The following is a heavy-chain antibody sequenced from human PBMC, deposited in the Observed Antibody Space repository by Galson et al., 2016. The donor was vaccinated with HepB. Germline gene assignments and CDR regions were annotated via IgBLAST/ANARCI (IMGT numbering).Heavy chain of an antibody. D-gene: IGHD2-21*02. CDR2: INPSDGSA. V-gene: IGHV1-46*01. Sequence: SVKVSCKASGYTFTHSYIHWVRQAPGQGLEWMGIINPSDGSANYAQQFQGRVTMTRDTSTSTVYMELASLRSKDTAVYWCAREHDVVTVPEYWGQGTLVTVSS. CDR1: GYTFTHSY. CDR3: AREHDVVTVPEY. J-gene: IGHJ4*02.